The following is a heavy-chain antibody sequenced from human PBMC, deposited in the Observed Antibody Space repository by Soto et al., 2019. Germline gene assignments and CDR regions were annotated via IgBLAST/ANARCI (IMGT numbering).Heavy chain of an antibody. CDR3: ARDREVRGVIWLDY. CDR2: ISSSSSTI. J-gene: IGHJ4*02. CDR1: GFTFSSYS. V-gene: IGHV3-48*01. Sequence: PGGSLILSCAASGFTFSSYSMNWVRQAPGKGLEWVSYISSSSSTIYYADSVKGRFTISRDNAKNSLYLQMNSLRAEDTDVYYCARDREVRGVIWLDYWGQGTLVTVSS. D-gene: IGHD3-10*01.